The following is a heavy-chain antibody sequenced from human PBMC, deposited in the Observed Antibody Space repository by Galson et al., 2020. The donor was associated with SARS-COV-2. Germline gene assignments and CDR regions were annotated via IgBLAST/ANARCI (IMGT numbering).Heavy chain of an antibody. V-gene: IGHV3-48*03. J-gene: IGHJ3*02. Sequence: QLGESLKISCAASGLSFTGYEVNWVRQAPGKGLEWISYISSSGITTYYADSVEGRFTISRDNAQNSVFLQMSSLRAEDTAVYYCATIHWNRAFDIWGQGTMVTVSS. CDR3: ATIHWNRAFDI. CDR1: GLSFTGYE. D-gene: IGHD1-1*01. CDR2: ISSSGITT.